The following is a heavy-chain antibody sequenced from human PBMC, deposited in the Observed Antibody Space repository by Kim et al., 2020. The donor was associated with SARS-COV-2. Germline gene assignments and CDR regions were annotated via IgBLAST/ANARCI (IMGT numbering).Heavy chain of an antibody. CDR2: IIPILGIA. Sequence: SVKVSCKASGGTFSSYAISWVRQAPGQGLEWMGRIIPILGIANYAQKFQGRVTITADKSTSTAYMELSSLRSEDTAVYYCARSRVAVADPFDYWGQGTLVTVSS. D-gene: IGHD6-19*01. V-gene: IGHV1-69*04. CDR3: ARSRVAVADPFDY. J-gene: IGHJ4*02. CDR1: GGTFSSYA.